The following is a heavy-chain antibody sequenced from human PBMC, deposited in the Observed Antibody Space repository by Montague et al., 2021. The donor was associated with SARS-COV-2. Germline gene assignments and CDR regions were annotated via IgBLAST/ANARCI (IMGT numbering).Heavy chain of an antibody. V-gene: IGHV4-59*01. CDR2: IYYSGST. CDR1: GGSISSYY. J-gene: IGHJ6*02. Sequence: SETLSLTCTVSGGSISSYYWSWIRQPPGKGLEWIGYIYYSGSTNYNPSLKSRVTISVDTSKNQFSLKLSSVTAADTAVYYCAREGAYGSRYYYGMDVWGQGTTVTVSS. CDR3: AREGAYGSRYYYGMDV. D-gene: IGHD3-10*01.